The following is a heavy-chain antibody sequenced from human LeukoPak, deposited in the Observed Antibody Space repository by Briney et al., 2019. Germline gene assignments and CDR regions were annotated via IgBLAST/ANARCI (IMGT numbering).Heavy chain of an antibody. J-gene: IGHJ4*02. D-gene: IGHD3-10*01. Sequence: GESLKISCKGSGSSFADSWIGWVRQMPGKGLEWMGLTYPGDSDTRYSPSFQGQVSISVDKSISTTFLQWSSLKASDTAMYYCARQYGRPYDYWGQGTLVSVSS. CDR1: GSSFADSW. CDR3: ARQYGRPYDY. CDR2: TYPGDSDT. V-gene: IGHV5-51*01.